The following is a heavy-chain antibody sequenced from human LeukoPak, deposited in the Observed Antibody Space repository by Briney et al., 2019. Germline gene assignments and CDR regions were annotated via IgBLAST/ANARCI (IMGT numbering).Heavy chain of an antibody. CDR3: ANGRDDILTGYYAY. J-gene: IGHJ4*02. CDR2: ISYDGSNK. V-gene: IGHV3-30*18. Sequence: GRSLRLSCAASGFTFSSYGMHWVRQAPGKGLEWVAVISYDGSNKYYADSVKGRFTISRDNSKNTLYLQMNSLRADDTAVYYCANGRDDILTGYYAYWGQGTLVTVSS. D-gene: IGHD3-9*01. CDR1: GFTFSSYG.